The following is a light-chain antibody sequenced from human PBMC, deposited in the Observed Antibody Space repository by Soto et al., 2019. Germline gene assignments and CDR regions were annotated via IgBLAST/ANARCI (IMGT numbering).Light chain of an antibody. J-gene: IGKJ4*01. CDR3: QQYYSSPIT. Sequence: DVVMSQSPDSLAVSLGERATINCKSSQSVFHSSYKTNHLAWYQKKPGQPPKPLIHGASTRESGVPDRFSGSGSGPDFTLTISNLQAEDVAVYYCQQYYSSPITFGGGTRVEIK. CDR2: GAS. V-gene: IGKV4-1*01. CDR1: QSVFHSSYKTNH.